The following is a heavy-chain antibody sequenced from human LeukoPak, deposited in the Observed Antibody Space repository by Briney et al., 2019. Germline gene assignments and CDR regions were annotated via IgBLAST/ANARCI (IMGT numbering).Heavy chain of an antibody. J-gene: IGHJ4*02. D-gene: IGHD4-17*01. CDR1: GYTFTNYG. CDR2: MSALNGNT. Sequence: GASVKVSCKASGYTFTNYGISWVRQAPGQGLEWMGWMSALNGNTNYRHKFQGRVTMTTDTSKNTAYMELRSLRSDDTAMYYCARDSALLNNGDWYGGSDYWGQGTLVTVSS. CDR3: ARDSALLNNGDWYGGSDY. V-gene: IGHV1-18*01.